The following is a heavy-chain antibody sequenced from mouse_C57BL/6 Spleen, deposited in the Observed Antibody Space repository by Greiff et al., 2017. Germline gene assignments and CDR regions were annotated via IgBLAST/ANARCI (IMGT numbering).Heavy chain of an antibody. CDR1: GYAFSSYW. Sequence: QVQLQQSGAELVKPGASVKISCKASGYAFSSYWMNWVKQRPGKGLEWIGQIYPGDGDTNYNGKFKGKATLTADKSSSTAYRQLSSLTSEDSAVYVCARSDYYGWDYAMDYWGQGTSVTVSS. CDR2: IYPGDGDT. J-gene: IGHJ4*01. CDR3: ARSDYYGWDYAMDY. D-gene: IGHD1-1*01. V-gene: IGHV1-80*01.